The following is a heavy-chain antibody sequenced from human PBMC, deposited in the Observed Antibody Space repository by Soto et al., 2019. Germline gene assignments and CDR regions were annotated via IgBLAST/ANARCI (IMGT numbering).Heavy chain of an antibody. CDR3: ARLGITMIVVVTPVDI. D-gene: IGHD3-22*01. CDR2: IYHSGST. CDR1: GVSISSGGYF. V-gene: IGHV4-30-2*03. Sequence: PLETLSHTCAFSGVSISSGGYFWSWIRQPPGKGLEWIGYIYHSGSTYYNPSLKSRVTISVDTSKNQFSLKLSSVTAADTAVYYCARLGITMIVVVTPVDIWGQGTMVTVSS. J-gene: IGHJ3*02.